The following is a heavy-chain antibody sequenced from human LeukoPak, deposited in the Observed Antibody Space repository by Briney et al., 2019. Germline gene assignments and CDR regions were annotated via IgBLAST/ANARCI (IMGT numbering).Heavy chain of an antibody. V-gene: IGHV4-59*01. D-gene: IGHD1-26*01. Sequence: PSETLSLTCTVSGASISRDYWTWIRQPPGKGLEWKGYIYNGGSTTYSPSLNSRVTISLDTSNNQVSLRLSSVTAADTAVYYCAKGGTYGGGADYWGQGTLVTVSS. CDR1: GASISRDY. CDR3: AKGGTYGGGADY. CDR2: IYNGGST. J-gene: IGHJ4*02.